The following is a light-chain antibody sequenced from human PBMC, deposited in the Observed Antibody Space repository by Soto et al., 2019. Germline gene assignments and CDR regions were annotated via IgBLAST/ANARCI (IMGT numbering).Light chain of an antibody. J-gene: IGLJ1*01. V-gene: IGLV2-14*01. Sequence: QSALTQPASVSGSPGQSITISCTGTSSDVGAYNYVSWYLQYPGKAPKLLIYGVTNRPSGVSDRFSGSKSGNTASLTISGLQAEDEADYFCSSYSRTSVYVFGRGTKVTVL. CDR3: SSYSRTSVYV. CDR1: SSDVGAYNY. CDR2: GVT.